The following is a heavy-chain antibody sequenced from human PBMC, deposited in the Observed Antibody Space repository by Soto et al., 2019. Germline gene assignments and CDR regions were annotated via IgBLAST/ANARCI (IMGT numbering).Heavy chain of an antibody. CDR3: ARLLLEGVDV. V-gene: IGHV4-59*08. CDR2: IYYSGST. CDR1: GGSISSYY. Sequence: SETLSLTCTVSGGSISSYYWSWIRQPPGKGLEWIGYIYYSGSTNYNPSLKSRVTISVDTSKNQFSLKLSSVTAADTAVYYCARLLLEGVDVWGKGTTVTVSS. J-gene: IGHJ6*04.